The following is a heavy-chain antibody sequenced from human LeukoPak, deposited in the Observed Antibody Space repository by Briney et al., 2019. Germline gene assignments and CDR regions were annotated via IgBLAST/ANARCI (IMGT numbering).Heavy chain of an antibody. Sequence: SETLSLTCTVSGGSISSYYWSWIRQPPGKGLECIGYISYSANTNYNPPLKSRVAISVDTSKNQLSLKLSSVTAADTAVYYCARYGDTRFDPWGQGTLVTVSS. CDR2: ISYSANT. CDR1: GGSISSYY. CDR3: ARYGDTRFDP. J-gene: IGHJ5*02. D-gene: IGHD2-21*02. V-gene: IGHV4-59*01.